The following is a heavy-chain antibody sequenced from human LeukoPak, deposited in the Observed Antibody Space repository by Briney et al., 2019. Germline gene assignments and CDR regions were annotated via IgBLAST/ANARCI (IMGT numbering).Heavy chain of an antibody. CDR1: GATFSSYT. CDR3: AKFGRLERSHFDY. J-gene: IGHJ4*02. V-gene: IGHV3-23*01. Sequence: GGSLRLSCAASGATFSSYTMSWVRQAPGKGPEWVSVISASGGTTYYADSVKGRFTISRDNSKNTLYLQMDSLRAEDTAVYYCAKFGRLERSHFDYWGQGTLVTVSS. CDR2: ISASGGTT. D-gene: IGHD1-1*01.